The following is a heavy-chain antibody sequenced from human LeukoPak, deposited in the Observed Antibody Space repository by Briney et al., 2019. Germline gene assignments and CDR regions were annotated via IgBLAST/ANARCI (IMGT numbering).Heavy chain of an antibody. J-gene: IGHJ6*02. Sequence: PGGSLRLSCAASGFTFSSYGMHWVRQAPGKGLEWVAVIWYDGSNKYYADSVKGRFTISRDNSKNTLYLQMNSLRAGDTAVYYCARDSPYYYGSGRNRMDVWGQGTTVTVSS. CDR1: GFTFSSYG. CDR3: ARDSPYYYGSGRNRMDV. V-gene: IGHV3-33*01. D-gene: IGHD3-10*01. CDR2: IWYDGSNK.